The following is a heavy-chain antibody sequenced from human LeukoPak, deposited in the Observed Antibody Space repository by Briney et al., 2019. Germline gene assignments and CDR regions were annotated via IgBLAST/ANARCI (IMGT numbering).Heavy chain of an antibody. CDR3: ARLGANRSCTNGACYYCVY. V-gene: IGHV3-66*01. CDR2: LYSGGNT. Sequence: GGSLRLSCAASGLSVRGDYMSWVRQAPGKGLEWVSVLYSGGNTFYADSVKGRFTVSRDNSRNTLYLQMSSLRAEDTAVYYCARLGANRSCTNGACYYCVYWGQGTLVTVSS. D-gene: IGHD2-8*01. CDR1: GLSVRGDY. J-gene: IGHJ4*02.